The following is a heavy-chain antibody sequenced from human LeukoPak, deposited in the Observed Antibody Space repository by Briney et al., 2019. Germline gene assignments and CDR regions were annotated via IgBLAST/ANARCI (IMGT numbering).Heavy chain of an antibody. J-gene: IGHJ3*01. CDR3: ARAGYCGDAGCRGGSAFDV. CDR1: GYTFTSYG. CDR2: ISAYNGDT. D-gene: IGHD2-21*01. Sequence: ASVTVSCKASGYTFTSYGIYWVRQAPGQGLECMGWISAYNGDTMYAQILQGRFTVTTDTSTSTAYMELRSLTYDDTAVYYCARAGYCGDAGCRGGSAFDVWGQGTMVTVSS. V-gene: IGHV1-18*01.